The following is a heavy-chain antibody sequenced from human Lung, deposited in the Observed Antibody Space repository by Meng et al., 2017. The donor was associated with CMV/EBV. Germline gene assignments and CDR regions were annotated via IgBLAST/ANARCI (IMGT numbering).Heavy chain of an antibody. CDR3: ARDYYDFWSGHPHY. J-gene: IGHJ4*03. V-gene: IGHV3-30-3*01. CDR2: TSYNENIK. D-gene: IGHD3-3*01. Sequence: GGSLRLXCAASGFTFSDYAMHWVRQAPGKGLEWVAITSYNENIKNYADSVKGRFTISRDNSKNILYLQMNTLRPEDTAVYYCARDYYDFWSGHPHYWGHGTLVTVSS. CDR1: GFTFSDYA.